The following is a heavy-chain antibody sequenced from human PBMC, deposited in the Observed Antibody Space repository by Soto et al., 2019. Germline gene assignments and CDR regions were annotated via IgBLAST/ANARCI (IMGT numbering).Heavy chain of an antibody. J-gene: IGHJ4*02. CDR3: AKVVGVASNDYYFDY. D-gene: IGHD2-15*01. CDR1: GGSISSYY. CDR2: IYYSGST. Sequence: SETLSLTCTVSGGSISSYYWSWIRQPPGKGLEWIGYIYYSGSTNYNPSLKSRVTISVDTSKNQFSLKLSSVTAADTAVYYCAKVVGVASNDYYFDYWGQGTLVTVSS. V-gene: IGHV4-59*08.